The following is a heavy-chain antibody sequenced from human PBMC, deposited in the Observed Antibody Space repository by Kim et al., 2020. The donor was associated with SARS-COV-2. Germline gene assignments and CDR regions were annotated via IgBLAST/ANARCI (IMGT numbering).Heavy chain of an antibody. D-gene: IGHD7-27*01. Sequence: SETLSLTCAVYGGSFSGYYWSWIRQPPGKGLEWIGEINHSGSTNYNPSLKSRVTISVDTSKNQFSLKLSSVTAADTAVYYCARGDWGPFDYWGQGTLVTV. V-gene: IGHV4-34*01. CDR2: INHSGST. CDR3: ARGDWGPFDY. J-gene: IGHJ4*02. CDR1: GGSFSGYY.